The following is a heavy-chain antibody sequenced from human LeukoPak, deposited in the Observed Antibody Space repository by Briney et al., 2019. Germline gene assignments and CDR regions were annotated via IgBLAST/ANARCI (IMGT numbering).Heavy chain of an antibody. V-gene: IGHV4-30-4*08. CDR2: IYYSGST. J-gene: IGHJ4*02. CDR1: GASVSSIGYS. D-gene: IGHD1-26*01. CDR3: ARGMRIVGATSAYY. Sequence: PSQTLSLTCGVSGASVSSIGYSWSWIRQPPGKGLEWIGYIYYSGSTYYNPSLKSRVTISVDTSKNQFSLKLSSVTAADTAVYYCARGMRIVGATSAYYWGQGTLVTVSS.